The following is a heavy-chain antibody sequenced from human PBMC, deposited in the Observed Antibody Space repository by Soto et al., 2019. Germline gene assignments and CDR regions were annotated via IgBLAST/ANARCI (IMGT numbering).Heavy chain of an antibody. V-gene: IGHV3-33*01. Sequence: QVQLVESGGGVVQPGTSLRLSCAASVFTFSSYGMHWVRQAPGKGLEWVAFMWYDGSSKNYADSVKGRFTISRDNSKNTLYLQMNNLRVEDTALYYCATDMGQLLMDVWGQGTTVTVSS. CDR3: ATDMGQLLMDV. CDR2: MWYDGSSK. D-gene: IGHD3-10*01. CDR1: VFTFSSYG. J-gene: IGHJ6*02.